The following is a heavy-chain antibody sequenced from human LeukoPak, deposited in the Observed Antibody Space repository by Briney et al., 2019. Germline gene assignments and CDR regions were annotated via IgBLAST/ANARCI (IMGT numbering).Heavy chain of an antibody. CDR3: ARAFDTSWDYYYMDV. V-gene: IGHV3-21*06. D-gene: IGHD2-2*01. Sequence: GGSLRLSCAASGFTFSSYWMSWVRQAPGKGLEWVASISSRSKYIYHASSVKGRFTISRDDAKNSLYLQMNSLRADDTAVYYCARAFDTSWDYYYMDVWGKGTTVTVFS. CDR2: ISSRSKYI. J-gene: IGHJ6*03. CDR1: GFTFSSYW.